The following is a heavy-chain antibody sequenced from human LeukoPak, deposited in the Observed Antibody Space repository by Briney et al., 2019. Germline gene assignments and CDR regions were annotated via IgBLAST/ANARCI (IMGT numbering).Heavy chain of an antibody. V-gene: IGHV3-30-3*01. CDR3: ARDIAPRYCSGGSCYWDYYYYGMDV. D-gene: IGHD2-15*01. Sequence: GGSLRLSCAASGFTFSSYAMSWVRQAPGKGLEWVAVISYDGSNKYYADSVKGRFTISRDNSKNTLYLQMNSLRAEDTAVYYCARDIAPRYCSGGSCYWDYYYYGMDVWGQGTTVTVSS. J-gene: IGHJ6*02. CDR1: GFTFSSYA. CDR2: ISYDGSNK.